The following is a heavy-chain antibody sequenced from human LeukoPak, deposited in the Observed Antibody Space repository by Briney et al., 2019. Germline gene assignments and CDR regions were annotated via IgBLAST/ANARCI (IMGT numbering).Heavy chain of an antibody. Sequence: GGSLRLSCAASGFTFSSYWMHWVRQAPGKGLVWVSRIKYDGRETGYADSVKGRFTISRDNAKNTLYLHMNGLGAEDTAVYYCTRESGPAGLGDWGQGTLASVSS. V-gene: IGHV3-74*01. J-gene: IGHJ4*02. D-gene: IGHD2-2*01. CDR1: GFTFSSYW. CDR2: IKYDGRET. CDR3: TRESGPAGLGD.